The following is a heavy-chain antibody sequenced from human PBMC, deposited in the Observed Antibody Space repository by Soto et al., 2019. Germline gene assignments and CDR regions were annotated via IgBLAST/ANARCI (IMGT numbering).Heavy chain of an antibody. CDR1: GFTFSTYW. V-gene: IGHV3-7*05. J-gene: IGHJ4*02. Sequence: PGGSLRLSCAASGFTFSTYWMSWVRQAPGKGLEWVANINQDGSEKYHVDSVKGRFTISRDNDKNSMYLQMDSLRSEDTAVYYCARDQRYSYGYGHPTNAFDYWGQGTLVTVSS. CDR2: INQDGSEK. CDR3: ARDQRYSYGYGHPTNAFDY. D-gene: IGHD5-18*01.